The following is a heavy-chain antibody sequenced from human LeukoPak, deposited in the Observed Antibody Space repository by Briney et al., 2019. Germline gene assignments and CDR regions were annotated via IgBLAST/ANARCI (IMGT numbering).Heavy chain of an antibody. V-gene: IGHV1-18*01. D-gene: IGHD3-9*01. J-gene: IGHJ4*02. CDR3: ARSYYDILTGFPYYFDY. Sequence: GASVKVSCKASGGTVSIYAISWVRQAPGQGLEWMGWISAYNGNTNYAQKLQGRVTMTTDTSTSTAYMELRSLRSDDTAVYYCARSYYDILTGFPYYFDYWGQGTLVTVSS. CDR2: ISAYNGNT. CDR1: GGTVSIYA.